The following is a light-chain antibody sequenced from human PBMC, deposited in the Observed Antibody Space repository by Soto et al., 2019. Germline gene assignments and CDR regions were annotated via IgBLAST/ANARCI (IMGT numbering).Light chain of an antibody. Sequence: DVVMTQSPLSLPVTLGQPASISCRSSQSLVYSDGNTYLNWYQQRPGQSPRRLIYKVSNWDSGVTDRFSGSWSGTEFTLKISSVEAEDVEVCYCMQATRWPYTFGQGTKLEIK. J-gene: IGKJ2*01. CDR3: MQATRWPYT. CDR1: QSLVYSDGNTY. CDR2: KVS. V-gene: IGKV2D-30*01.